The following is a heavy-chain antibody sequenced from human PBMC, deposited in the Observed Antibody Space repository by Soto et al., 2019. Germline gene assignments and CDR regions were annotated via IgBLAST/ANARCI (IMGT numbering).Heavy chain of an antibody. Sequence: PGGSLRLSCVGSGFAFSKYAMHWVRQAPGKGLEWVAAISYDGVNKEYAESVRGRFTVSRDNSKNTLFLLIDNLTGEDAALYYCAIPTVTTNSRYMASWGQGTLVTVSA. V-gene: IGHV3-30-3*01. CDR2: ISYDGVNK. J-gene: IGHJ5*02. D-gene: IGHD6-25*01. CDR3: AIPTVTTNSRYMAS. CDR1: GFAFSKYA.